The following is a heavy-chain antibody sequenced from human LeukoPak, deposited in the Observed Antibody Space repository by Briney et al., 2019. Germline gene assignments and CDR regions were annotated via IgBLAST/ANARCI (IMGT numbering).Heavy chain of an antibody. V-gene: IGHV1-24*01. D-gene: IGHD3-10*01. CDR2: FDHEDGET. Sequence: ASVKVSCKVSGYTLTELSMHWVRQAPGKGVEWGGGFDHEDGETIYAQKFQGRVTMTEDTSTDTAYMELSSLRSEDTAVYYCATVGREYYYYYMDVWGKGTTVTVSS. CDR3: ATVGREYYYYYMDV. J-gene: IGHJ6*03. CDR1: GYTLTELS.